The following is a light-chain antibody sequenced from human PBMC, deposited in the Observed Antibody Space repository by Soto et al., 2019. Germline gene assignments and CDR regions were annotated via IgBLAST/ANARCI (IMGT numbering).Light chain of an antibody. CDR2: DAV. J-gene: IGKJ2*01. Sequence: EIVMTQSPATLSVSPGERATLSCRASRSVSSNLAWYQQKPGQTPRLLIYDAVNRATGIPDRFSGGGSGTDFTLTISSLEAEDSAVYYCQQRSNWPPEFTFGQGTRVEIK. CDR1: RSVSSN. CDR3: QQRSNWPPEFT. V-gene: IGKV3-11*01.